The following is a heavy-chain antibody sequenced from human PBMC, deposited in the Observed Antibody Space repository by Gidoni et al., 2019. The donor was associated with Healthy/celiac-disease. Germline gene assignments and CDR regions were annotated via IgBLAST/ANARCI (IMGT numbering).Heavy chain of an antibody. J-gene: IGHJ6*02. CDR3: ARGDCTGGVCSSDYYYGMDV. D-gene: IGHD2-8*02. Sequence: QVQLVQSGAEVKKPGASVKVSCKASGYTFTGYDMHWVRQAPGQGLEWMGWINPNSGGTNYAQKFQGWVTMTRDTSISTAYMELSRLRSDDTAVYYCARGDCTGGVCSSDYYYGMDVWGQGTTVTVSS. CDR2: INPNSGGT. V-gene: IGHV1-2*04. CDR1: GYTFTGYD.